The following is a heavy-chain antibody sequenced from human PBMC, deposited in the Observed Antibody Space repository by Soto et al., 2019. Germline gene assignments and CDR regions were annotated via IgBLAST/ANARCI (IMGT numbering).Heavy chain of an antibody. CDR1: GYSFTSTY. V-gene: IGHV1-46*01. D-gene: IGHD2-21*02. Sequence: SRASGYSFTSTYVHWVRHAPGQGPEWMGIINPAGGTTYYAQKFQGRLTITSDTSTDTVFMDLNDLTSEDTAVYFCALKVVTYYDNWGQGTLLTVSS. CDR3: ALKVVTYYDN. J-gene: IGHJ4*02. CDR2: INPAGGTT.